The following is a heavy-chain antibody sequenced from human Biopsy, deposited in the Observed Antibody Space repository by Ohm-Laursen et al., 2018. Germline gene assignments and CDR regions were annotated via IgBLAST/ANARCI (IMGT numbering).Heavy chain of an antibody. V-gene: IGHV1-69*06. CDR1: GGTFSNYG. D-gene: IGHD3-9*01. CDR2: NIPILGTG. CDR3: ATKLTGYFHH. J-gene: IGHJ1*01. Sequence: ASVKVSCKAPGGTFSNYGVNWVRQAPGQGLEWLGENIPILGTGNYAQKFQDRVTVAADTSTSTATMELRSLRSDDTAVYYCATKLTGYFHHWGQGTLVSVSS.